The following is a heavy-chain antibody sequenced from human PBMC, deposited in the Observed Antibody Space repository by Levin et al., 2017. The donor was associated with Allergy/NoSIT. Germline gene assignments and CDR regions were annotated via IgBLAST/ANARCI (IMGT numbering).Heavy chain of an antibody. Sequence: GGSLRLSCAASGFTFSSYEMNWVRRAPGKGLEWVSYISSTGSTIYSADSVKGRFTISRDNAKNSLYLPMNSLRAEETAVYYCARQLGNFWSGYNYFGYWGQGTLVTVSS. CDR2: ISSTGSTI. CDR1: GFTFSSYE. V-gene: IGHV3-48*03. D-gene: IGHD3-3*01. CDR3: ARQLGNFWSGYNYFGY. J-gene: IGHJ4*02.